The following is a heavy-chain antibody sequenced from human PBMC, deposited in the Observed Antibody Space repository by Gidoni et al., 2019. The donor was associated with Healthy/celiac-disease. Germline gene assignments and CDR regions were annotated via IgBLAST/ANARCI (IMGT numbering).Heavy chain of an antibody. CDR3: ARALLWFGELISWFDP. CDR2: INPNSGGT. Sequence: QVQLVQSGAEVKKPGASVKVSCKAAGDTVTGDYMHWVRQAPGQGLEWMGWINPNSGGTNYAQKFQGRVTMTRDTSISTAYMELSRLRSDDTAVYYCARALLWFGELISWFDPWGQGTLVTVSS. D-gene: IGHD3-10*01. J-gene: IGHJ5*02. V-gene: IGHV1-2*02. CDR1: GDTVTGDY.